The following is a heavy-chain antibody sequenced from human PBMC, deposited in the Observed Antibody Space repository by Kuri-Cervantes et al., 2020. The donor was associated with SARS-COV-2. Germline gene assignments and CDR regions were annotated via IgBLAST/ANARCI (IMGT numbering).Heavy chain of an antibody. CDR3: ARNRYGSGSFPPDY. V-gene: IGHV4-34*01. CDR1: GGSFSGYH. J-gene: IGHJ4*02. CDR2: INHSGST. D-gene: IGHD3-10*01. Sequence: GSLRLSCAVYGGSFSGYHWSWIRQPPGKGLEWIGEINHSGSTNYNPSLKSRVTISVDTSKNQFSLKLSSVTAADTAVYYCARNRYGSGSFPPDYWGQGTLVTVSS.